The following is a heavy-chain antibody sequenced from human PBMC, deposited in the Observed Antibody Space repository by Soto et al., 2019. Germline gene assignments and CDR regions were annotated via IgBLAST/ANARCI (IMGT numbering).Heavy chain of an antibody. D-gene: IGHD5-18*01. J-gene: IGHJ4*02. V-gene: IGHV4-38-2*02. CDR3: ARDPFPSGAPLAMDY. Sequence: SETLSLTCTVSGYSIISGYYWILIRHAPGKGLEWIGSISHSGTSFYNPSLRSRVTISMDTSNNHFSLKLNSLTATDTAVYYCARDPFPSGAPLAMDYWGQGTLVTVSS. CDR2: ISHSGTS. CDR1: GYSIISGYY.